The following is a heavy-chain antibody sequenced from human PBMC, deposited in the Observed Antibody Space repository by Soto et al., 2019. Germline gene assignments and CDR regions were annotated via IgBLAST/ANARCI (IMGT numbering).Heavy chain of an antibody. D-gene: IGHD3-22*01. J-gene: IGHJ4*02. Sequence: PSVKVSCKASGYIFTNHYIHWVRQAPGQGLEWMGIINPSGGSTNYLQKFQGRVTMTRDTSTSTVYMELSSLRSEDTAVYFCARADYYDSSGFYYDYWGQGTLVTVSS. CDR1: GYIFTNHY. CDR2: INPSGGST. V-gene: IGHV1-46*01. CDR3: ARADYYDSSGFYYDY.